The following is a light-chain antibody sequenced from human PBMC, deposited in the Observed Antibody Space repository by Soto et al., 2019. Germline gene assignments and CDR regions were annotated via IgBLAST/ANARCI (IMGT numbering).Light chain of an antibody. V-gene: IGKV3-11*01. J-gene: IGKJ1*01. Sequence: EVVLTQSPDTLSLPPGERATLSCRASQSISSYLAWYQQKPGQAPRLLIYDASSRATGIPARFSGSGSGTDFTLPISSLEPEDFAAYYCQQLTDWPPQWTFGQGTKVEIK. CDR3: QQLTDWPPQWT. CDR1: QSISSY. CDR2: DAS.